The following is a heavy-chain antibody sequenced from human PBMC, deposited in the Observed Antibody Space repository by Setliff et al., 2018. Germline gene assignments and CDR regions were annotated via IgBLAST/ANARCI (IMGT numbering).Heavy chain of an antibody. J-gene: IGHJ6*03. V-gene: IGHV1-69*05. CDR3: VREGVDSRSSTDYRYYMDV. CDR1: GDSFSNYA. CDR2: TIPMFGTT. Sequence: SVKVSCKASGDSFSNYAISWVRQAPGQGLEWMGGTIPMFGTTEYAQKFRGRLTIITDESTNTAFMQLSSLRSDDTAVYYCVREGVDSRSSTDYRYYMDVWGKGTTVTVSS. D-gene: IGHD3-22*01.